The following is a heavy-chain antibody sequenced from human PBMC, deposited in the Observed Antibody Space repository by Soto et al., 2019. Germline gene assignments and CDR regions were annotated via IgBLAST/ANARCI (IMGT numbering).Heavy chain of an antibody. CDR3: AKVLVTIFGVENWGSVDY. CDR1: GFTFSSYA. Sequence: GGSLRLSCAASGFTFSSYAMSWVRQAPGKGLEWVSAISGSGGSTYYADSVKGRFTISRDNSKNTLYLQMNSLRAEETAVYYCAKVLVTIFGVENWGSVDYWGQGTLVTVSS. D-gene: IGHD3-3*01. V-gene: IGHV3-23*01. CDR2: ISGSGGST. J-gene: IGHJ4*02.